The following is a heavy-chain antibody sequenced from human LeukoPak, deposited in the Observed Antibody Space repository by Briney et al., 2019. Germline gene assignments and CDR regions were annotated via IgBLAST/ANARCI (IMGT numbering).Heavy chain of an antibody. CDR2: ISGSVGNT. Sequence: PRGSSELFCTASGFTFSSSAMTWVGQAPGKGLEWVSSISGSVGNTYYAASVRGRFTISRDSSKSTLYLQMNSLRAEDTAVYHCAREGGEQQIDYWGHG. CDR3: AREGGEQQIDY. V-gene: IGHV3-23*01. CDR1: GFTFSSSA. D-gene: IGHD6-13*01. J-gene: IGHJ4*03.